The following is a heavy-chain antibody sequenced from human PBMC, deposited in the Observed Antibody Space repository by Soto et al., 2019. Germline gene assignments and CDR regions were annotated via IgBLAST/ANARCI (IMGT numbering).Heavy chain of an antibody. D-gene: IGHD6-19*01. J-gene: IGHJ4*02. CDR3: ARTTVTGTIYYFDP. Sequence: QVQLVQSGAEVKKPGASVKVSCEASGYSFTDYYIQWVRQAPGQGLEWVGWIIPNSGDTKYGQKFQGRVTMIRDTSISTAYMELSRLEYDDTAVYYCARTTVTGTIYYFDPWGQGTLVTVSS. V-gene: IGHV1-2*02. CDR2: IIPNSGDT. CDR1: GYSFTDYY.